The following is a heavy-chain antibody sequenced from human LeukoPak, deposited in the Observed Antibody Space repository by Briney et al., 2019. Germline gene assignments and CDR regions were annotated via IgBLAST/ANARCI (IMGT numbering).Heavy chain of an antibody. CDR2: MSFDGSNK. CDR3: ARGTGTTAYFDY. CDR1: GXTFSSYG. J-gene: IGHJ4*02. D-gene: IGHD1-1*01. Sequence: GRSLRLSCAASGXTFSSYGMHWVRQAPGKGLEWVAVMSFDGSNKYYADSVKGRFTISRDNAKNSLYLQVNSLRAEDTAVYYCARGTGTTAYFDYWGQGTLVTVSS. V-gene: IGHV3-30*03.